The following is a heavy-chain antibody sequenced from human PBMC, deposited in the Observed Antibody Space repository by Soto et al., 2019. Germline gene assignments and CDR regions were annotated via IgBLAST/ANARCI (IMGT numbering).Heavy chain of an antibody. Sequence: QVQLVQSGADLKKPGASVNISCTASGFTFSDNLINWVRQVPGQGREWMGWLNPDTGNTRYSETFQGRVTISRHPSASIAYLELSGLEKEDTALYVCAGDIQSVGPRANDAFDVGGQGTMITVSS. CDR3: AGDIQSVGPRANDAFDV. J-gene: IGHJ3*01. V-gene: IGHV1-3*01. D-gene: IGHD5-18*01. CDR1: GFTFSDNL. CDR2: LNPDTGNT.